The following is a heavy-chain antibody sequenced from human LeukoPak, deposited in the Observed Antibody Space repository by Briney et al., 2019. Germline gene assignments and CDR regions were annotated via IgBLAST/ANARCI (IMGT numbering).Heavy chain of an antibody. V-gene: IGHV4-59*01. CDR3: ARVSSSWYTVCDY. J-gene: IGHJ4*02. CDR2: IYYSGST. CDR1: GGSISSYY. Sequence: SETLSLTCTVSGGSISSYYWSWIRQPPGKGLEWIGYIYYSGSTNYNPSLKSRVTISVDTSKNQFSLKLSSVTAADTAVYYCARVSSSWYTVCDYWGQGTLVTVSS. D-gene: IGHD6-13*01.